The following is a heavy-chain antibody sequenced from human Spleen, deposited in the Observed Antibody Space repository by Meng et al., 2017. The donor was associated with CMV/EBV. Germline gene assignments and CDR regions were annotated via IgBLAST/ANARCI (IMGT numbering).Heavy chain of an antibody. D-gene: IGHD4-11*01. V-gene: IGHV3-21*01. J-gene: IGHJ4*02. CDR1: GFSFSTYS. Sequence: GGSLRLSCAASGFSFSTYSMNWVRRAPGKGLEWVSSISSSSDYTDYGDSVKGRFTIFRDNAKNSLYLQMSSLRAEDTAVYYCARVEGYSNYDPFDYWGQGTLVTVSS. CDR2: ISSSSDYT. CDR3: ARVEGYSNYDPFDY.